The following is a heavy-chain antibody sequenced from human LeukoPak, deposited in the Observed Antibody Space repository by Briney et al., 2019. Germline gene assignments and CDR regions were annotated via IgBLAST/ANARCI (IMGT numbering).Heavy chain of an antibody. CDR2: IYYSGST. CDR3: ARVLDGSGSYRRPFDY. D-gene: IGHD3-10*01. Sequence: SETLSLTCTVSGGSISSYYWSWIRQPPGKGLEWIGYIYYSGSTNYNPSLKSRVTISVDTSKNQFSLKLSSVTAADTAVYYCARVLDGSGSYRRPFDYWGQGTLVTVSS. CDR1: GGSISSYY. J-gene: IGHJ4*02. V-gene: IGHV4-59*01.